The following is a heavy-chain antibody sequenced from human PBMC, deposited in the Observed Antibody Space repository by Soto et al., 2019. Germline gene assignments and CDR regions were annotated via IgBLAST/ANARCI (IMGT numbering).Heavy chain of an antibody. CDR2: ISAYNGNT. CDR1: GYTFTSYG. D-gene: IGHD6-6*01. J-gene: IGHJ6*02. CDR3: ARDHYSSSSHYYYYYGMDV. V-gene: IGHV1-18*01. Sequence: ASVKVACKASGYTFTSYGISWVRQAPGQGLEWMGWISAYNGNTNYAQKLQGRVTMTTDTSTSTAYMELRSLRFDDTAVYYCARDHYSSSSHYYYYYGMDVWGQGTTVTVSS.